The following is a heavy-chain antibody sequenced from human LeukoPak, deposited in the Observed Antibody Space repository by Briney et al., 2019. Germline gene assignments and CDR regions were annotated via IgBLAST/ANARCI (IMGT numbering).Heavy chain of an antibody. Sequence: GGSLRLSCAASGFTFDDYAMHWVRQAPGKGLEWVSGISWNSGSIGYADSVKGRFTISRDNAKNSLYLQMNSLRAEDTALYYCAKDTIFGFDYWGQGTLVTVSS. V-gene: IGHV3-9*01. CDR2: ISWNSGSI. CDR3: AKDTIFGFDY. CDR1: GFTFDDYA. D-gene: IGHD3-3*01. J-gene: IGHJ4*02.